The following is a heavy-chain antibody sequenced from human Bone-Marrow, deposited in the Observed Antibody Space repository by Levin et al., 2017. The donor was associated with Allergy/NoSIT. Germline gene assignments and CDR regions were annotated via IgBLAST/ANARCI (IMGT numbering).Heavy chain of an antibody. V-gene: IGHV4-30-4*01. J-gene: IGHJ1*01. CDR1: GASISSGNYF. Sequence: LRLSCTVSGASISSGNYFWSWIRQPPGMGLEWIGYSYSSGSTYYNPSLESRLTISVDTSKNQFSLNLSSVTTADTAVYYCARGSIMLAPAGYFRVWGQGTRVTISS. CDR2: SYSSGST. CDR3: ARGSIMLAPAGYFRV. D-gene: IGHD1-1*01.